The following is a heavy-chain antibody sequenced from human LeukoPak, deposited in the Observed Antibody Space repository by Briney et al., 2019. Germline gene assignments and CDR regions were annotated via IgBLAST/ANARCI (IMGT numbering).Heavy chain of an antibody. Sequence: ASVKVSCKASGYTFTGYYMHWVRQAPGQGLEWMGWINPNSGGTNYAQKFQGRVTKTRDTSISTAYMELSRLRSDDTAVYYCATLITMVRGVLTTFDYWGQGTLVTVSS. J-gene: IGHJ4*02. CDR2: INPNSGGT. V-gene: IGHV1-2*02. CDR1: GYTFTGYY. CDR3: ATLITMVRGVLTTFDY. D-gene: IGHD3-10*01.